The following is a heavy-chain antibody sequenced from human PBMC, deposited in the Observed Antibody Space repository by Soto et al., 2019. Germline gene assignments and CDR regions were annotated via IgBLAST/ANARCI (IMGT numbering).Heavy chain of an antibody. CDR3: ARDSPIYCSSTSCAMKPLDY. Sequence: PGRSLRLSCAASGFTFSSYWMHWVRQAPGKGLVWVSRINSDGSSTSYADSVKGRFTISRDNAKNTLYLQMNSLRAEDTAVYYCARDSPIYCSSTSCAMKPLDYWGQGTLVTVSS. V-gene: IGHV3-74*01. J-gene: IGHJ4*02. D-gene: IGHD2-2*01. CDR2: INSDGSST. CDR1: GFTFSSYW.